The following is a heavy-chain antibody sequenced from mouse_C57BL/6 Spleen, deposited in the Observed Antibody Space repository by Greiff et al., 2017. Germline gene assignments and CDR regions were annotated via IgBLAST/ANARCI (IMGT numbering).Heavy chain of an antibody. V-gene: IGHV1-50*01. CDR3: ATLAWVC. CDR2: IDPSDSYT. J-gene: IGHJ2*01. Sequence: QVQLQQPGAELVKPGASVKLSCKASGYTFTSYWMQWVKQRPGQGLEWIGEIDPSDSYTNYNQKFKGKATLTVDTSSSTAYMQLSSLTSEDSAVYYCATLAWVCWGQGTTLTVSS. CDR1: GYTFTSYW. D-gene: IGHD1-1*01.